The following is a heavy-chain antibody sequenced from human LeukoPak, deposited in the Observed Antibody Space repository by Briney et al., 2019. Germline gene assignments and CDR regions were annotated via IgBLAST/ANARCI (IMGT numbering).Heavy chain of an antibody. Sequence: SVKVSCKASGGTFSSYTISWVRQAPGQGLEWMGRIIPILGIANYAQKFQGRVTITADKSTSTAYMELSSLRSEDTAVYYCARAPRITMVRGVIYWFDPWGQGTLVTVSS. V-gene: IGHV1-69*02. CDR2: IIPILGIA. D-gene: IGHD3-10*01. CDR3: ARAPRITMVRGVIYWFDP. J-gene: IGHJ5*02. CDR1: GGTFSSYT.